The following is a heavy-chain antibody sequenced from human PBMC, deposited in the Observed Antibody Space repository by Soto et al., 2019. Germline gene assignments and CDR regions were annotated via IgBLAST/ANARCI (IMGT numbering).Heavy chain of an antibody. CDR1: GGSISYEYYH. CDR3: AREEGGGVRDYYGLDV. D-gene: IGHD2-8*01. V-gene: IGHV4-30-4*08. J-gene: IGHJ6*02. Sequence: QVQLQQSGPGLVKPSQTLSLTCNVSGGSISYEYYHWTRIRQSPGKALERNGYIHYSGSILYNPSFKSRATVSVGTSQNSFSLQLRAVAAADTAVCFWAREEGGGVRDYYGLDVWGQGATVTVSS. CDR2: IHYSGSI.